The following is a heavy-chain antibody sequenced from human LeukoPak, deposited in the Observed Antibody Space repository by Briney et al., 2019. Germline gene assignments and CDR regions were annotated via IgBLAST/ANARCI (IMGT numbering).Heavy chain of an antibody. CDR1: GFTFSSYA. Sequence: QSGGSLRLSCAASGFTFSSYAMSWVRQDPGKGLEWVSAVYDGDTTYYADSVKGRFTISRDNSKNTLYLQINSLRVEDTAVYFCARDRLLYLDYWGQGTPVTVSS. CDR3: ARDRLLYLDY. D-gene: IGHD2-21*02. V-gene: IGHV3-23*01. CDR2: VYDGDTT. J-gene: IGHJ4*02.